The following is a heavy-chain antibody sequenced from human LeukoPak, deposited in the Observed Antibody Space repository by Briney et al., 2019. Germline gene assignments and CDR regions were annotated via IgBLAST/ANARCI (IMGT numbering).Heavy chain of an antibody. Sequence: SETLSLNCTVSGGSINSYYWSWLRQPPGKGLEWIGCIYYSGSTNYNPSLKRRVTISLDTSKNQFSLKLSSVTAADTAVYYCARGGYYNGFDPWGQGTLVTVSS. D-gene: IGHD1-1*01. V-gene: IGHV4-59*01. J-gene: IGHJ5*02. CDR1: GGSINSYY. CDR3: ARGGYYNGFDP. CDR2: IYYSGST.